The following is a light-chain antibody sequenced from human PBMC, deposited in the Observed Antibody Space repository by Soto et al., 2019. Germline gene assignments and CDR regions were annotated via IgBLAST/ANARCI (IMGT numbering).Light chain of an antibody. CDR3: QQYNNWPKT. V-gene: IGKV3-15*01. CDR2: GAS. CDR1: QSVSSN. J-gene: IGKJ1*01. Sequence: MPHSQESLSVSPGETDTNSSKASQSVSSNLAWYQQNPGQARRLLIYGASTRATGIPARFSGSGSGTEFTLTISSLQSEDFAVYYCQQYNNWPKTFGQGTKV.